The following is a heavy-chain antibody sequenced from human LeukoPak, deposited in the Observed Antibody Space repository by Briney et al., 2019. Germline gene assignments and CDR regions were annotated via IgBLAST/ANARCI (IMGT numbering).Heavy chain of an antibody. Sequence: GGSLRLSCAASGFTFSSYAMHWVRQAPGKGLEYVSSISGGGGGTFYANSVKGRFTISRDDSKNTLFLQMGSLRVEDTAVYYCARDPLGYSSSWYYFDYWGQGTPVTVSS. J-gene: IGHJ4*02. V-gene: IGHV3-64*01. CDR3: ARDPLGYSSSWYYFDY. CDR2: ISGGGGGT. D-gene: IGHD6-13*01. CDR1: GFTFSSYA.